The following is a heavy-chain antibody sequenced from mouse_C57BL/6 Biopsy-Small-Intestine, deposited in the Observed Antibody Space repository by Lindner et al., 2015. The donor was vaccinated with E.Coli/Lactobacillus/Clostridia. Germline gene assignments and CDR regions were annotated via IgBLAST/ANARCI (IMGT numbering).Heavy chain of an antibody. J-gene: IGHJ3*01. CDR2: IDPEDGET. CDR1: LSTFKDSL. V-gene: IGHV14-1*01. Sequence: VQLQESGAELVRPGASVKLSCTAFWLSTFKDSLMHWVKQRPEQGLEWIGWIDPEDGETKYAPKFQDKATITTDTSSNTAYLQLSSLTSEDTAIYYCATQLGLRYWGQGTLVTVSA. CDR3: ATQLGLRY. D-gene: IGHD3-1*01.